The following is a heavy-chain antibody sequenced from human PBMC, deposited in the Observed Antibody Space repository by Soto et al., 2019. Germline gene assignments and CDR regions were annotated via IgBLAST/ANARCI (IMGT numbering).Heavy chain of an antibody. V-gene: IGHV4-59*01. CDR2: IYYTGST. Sequence: SETLSLTCTVSGGSISSYYWSWIRQPPGKGLEWIAYIYYTGSTNYNPSLKSRVTLSADTSKNQFSLKLISVTAADTAMYYCARVDSSGSYFDYWGQGTLVTVPQ. CDR1: GGSISSYY. J-gene: IGHJ4*02. D-gene: IGHD3-22*01. CDR3: ARVDSSGSYFDY.